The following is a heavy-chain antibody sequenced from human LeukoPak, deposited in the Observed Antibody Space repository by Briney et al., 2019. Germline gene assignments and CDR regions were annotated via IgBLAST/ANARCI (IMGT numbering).Heavy chain of an antibody. D-gene: IGHD3-10*01. CDR3: AAGSGAPGY. CDR1: GFTFRKAW. J-gene: IGHJ4*02. Sequence: GGSLRLSCAASGFTFRKAWMNWVRQAPGKGLEWVGRIKNRTEGGTTDYAAPVRGRFTISRDDSRNMVFLHMNSLNTGDTAVYFCAAGSGAPGYWGRGTLVTVSS. V-gene: IGHV3-15*01. CDR2: IKNRTEGGTT.